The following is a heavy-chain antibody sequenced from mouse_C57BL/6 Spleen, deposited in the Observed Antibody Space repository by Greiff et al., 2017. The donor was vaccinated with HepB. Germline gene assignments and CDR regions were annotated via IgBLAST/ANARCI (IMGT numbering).Heavy chain of an antibody. J-gene: IGHJ1*03. CDR1: GYTFTSYW. CDR3: ARGGGRYWYFDV. V-gene: IGHV1-50*01. D-gene: IGHD1-1*02. Sequence: QVQLKQPGAELVKPGASVKLSCKASGYTFTSYWMQWVKQRPGQGLEWIGEIDPSDSYTNYNQKFKGKATLTVDTSSSTAYMQLSSLTSEDSAVYYCARGGGRYWYFDVWGTGTTVTVSS. CDR2: IDPSDSYT.